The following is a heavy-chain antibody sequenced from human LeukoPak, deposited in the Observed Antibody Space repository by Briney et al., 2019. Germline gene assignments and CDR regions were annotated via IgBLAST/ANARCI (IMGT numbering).Heavy chain of an antibody. CDR3: ARAWERYSSGLGWFDP. D-gene: IGHD6-19*01. CDR1: GFPFSDYY. V-gene: IGHV3-11*06. CDR2: ISSSSSCT. J-gene: IGHJ5*02. Sequence: GSLRLSCAASGFPFSDYYMSWIRQAPGKGLEWVSYISSSSSCTNYAGSVKDRFIISRDNAKNSLYLQMNSLRAEDTAVYYCARAWERYSSGLGWFDPWGQGTLVTVSS.